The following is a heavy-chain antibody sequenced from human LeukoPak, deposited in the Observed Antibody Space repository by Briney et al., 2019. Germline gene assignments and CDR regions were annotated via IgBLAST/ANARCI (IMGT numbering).Heavy chain of an antibody. V-gene: IGHV3-48*01. CDR1: GFTFSTHT. Sequence: PGGSLRLSCAASGFTFSTHTMAWVRQAPGKGLEWVSYISGSTSVIYYADSVKGRFTISRDNAKNSLCLQMNSLRTEDTAIYYCARGLYYIDVWGNGTAVTVS. J-gene: IGHJ6*03. CDR2: ISGSTSVI. CDR3: ARGLYYIDV.